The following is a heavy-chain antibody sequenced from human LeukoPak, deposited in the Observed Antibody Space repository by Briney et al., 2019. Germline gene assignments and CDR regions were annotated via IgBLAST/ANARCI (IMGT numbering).Heavy chain of an antibody. CDR2: IKSKTDGGTT. Sequence: PGGSLRLSCAASGFTFSNAWMSWVRQAPGKGLEWVGRIKSKTDGGTTDYAAPVKGRFTISRDDSKNTLYLQMNSLKTEDTAVYYCTTNSERPGRYCSSTSCYYFDYWGQGTLVTVSS. V-gene: IGHV3-15*01. D-gene: IGHD2-2*01. CDR3: TTNSERPGRYCSSTSCYYFDY. J-gene: IGHJ4*02. CDR1: GFTFSNAW.